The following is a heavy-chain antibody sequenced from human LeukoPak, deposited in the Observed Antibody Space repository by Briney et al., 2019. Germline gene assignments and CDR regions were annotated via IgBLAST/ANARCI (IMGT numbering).Heavy chain of an antibody. Sequence: GGSLRLSCAASGFTFSSYIMNWVRQAPGKGLEWVSSISSSSSYIYYADSVKGRFTISRDNAKNSLYLQMNSLRAEDTAVYYCARDDYGDYVRWFDPWGQGTLVTVSS. D-gene: IGHD4-17*01. V-gene: IGHV3-21*01. CDR1: GFTFSSYI. J-gene: IGHJ5*02. CDR3: ARDDYGDYVRWFDP. CDR2: ISSSSSYI.